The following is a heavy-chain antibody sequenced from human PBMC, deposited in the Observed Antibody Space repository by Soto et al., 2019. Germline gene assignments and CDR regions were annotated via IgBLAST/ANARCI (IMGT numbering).Heavy chain of an antibody. CDR2: IIPIFGTA. V-gene: IGHV1-69*13. CDR3: ARSDFGASQYYYYGMDV. J-gene: IGHJ6*02. Sequence: SVKVSCKASGGTFSSYAISWVRQAPGQGLEWMGGIIPIFGTANYAQKFQGRVTITADESTSTAYMELSSMRSEDTAVYYCARSDFGASQYYYYGMDVWGQGTTVTVSS. CDR1: GGTFSSYA. D-gene: IGHD3-10*01.